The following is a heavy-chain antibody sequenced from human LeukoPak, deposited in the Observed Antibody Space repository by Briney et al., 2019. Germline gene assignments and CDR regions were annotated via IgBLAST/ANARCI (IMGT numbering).Heavy chain of an antibody. J-gene: IGHJ4*02. CDR2: ISYDGSNK. V-gene: IGHV3-30*18. D-gene: IGHD3-3*01. CDR3: AKDARGITIFGVAPDY. Sequence: GGSLRLSCAASGFTFSSYGMHWVRQAPGKGLEWVAVISYDGSNKYYADSVKGRFTISRDNSKNTLYLQMNSLRAEDTAAYYCAKDARGITIFGVAPDYWGQGTLVTVSS. CDR1: GFTFSSYG.